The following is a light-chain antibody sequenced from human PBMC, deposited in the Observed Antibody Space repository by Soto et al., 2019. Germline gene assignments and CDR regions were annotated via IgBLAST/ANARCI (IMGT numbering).Light chain of an antibody. V-gene: IGKV1-39*01. J-gene: IGKJ4*01. CDR1: ETISTF. CDR2: GSS. Sequence: DIQLTQSPSSLSASLGDSITITCRASETISTFLNWYQVQQGKAPRLLVYGSSYLQVGVQVRFRGSGSGPLFTLTIDNLRREDLASYFCQQFFSAVLTFGGGTRVDI. CDR3: QQFFSAVLT.